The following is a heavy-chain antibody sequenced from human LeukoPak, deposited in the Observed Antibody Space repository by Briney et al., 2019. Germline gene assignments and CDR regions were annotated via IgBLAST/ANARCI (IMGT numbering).Heavy chain of an antibody. Sequence: PSETLSLTCTVSGGSISSYYWSWIRQPAGKGLEWIGRIYTSGSTNCNPSLKSRVTISVDKSKNQFSLKLSSVTAADTAVYYCAREGIAASRYFQHWGQGTLVTVSS. CDR2: IYTSGST. CDR3: AREGIAASRYFQH. V-gene: IGHV4-4*07. D-gene: IGHD6-13*01. CDR1: GGSISSYY. J-gene: IGHJ1*01.